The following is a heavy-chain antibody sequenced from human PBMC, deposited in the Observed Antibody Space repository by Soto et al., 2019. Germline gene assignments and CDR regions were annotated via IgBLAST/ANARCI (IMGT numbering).Heavy chain of an antibody. V-gene: IGHV4-31*03. J-gene: IGHJ4*02. CDR3: AREYTYGSNFFDC. D-gene: IGHD5-18*01. CDR1: GGSISSAAYY. Sequence: QVQLQESGPGLVKPSQTLSLTCTVSGGSISSAAYYWSWIRQHPGKDLEWIGYISHSGSTYYTPSLKSRVIISADTSKNQFSPNLNSVTAADTAVYYCAREYTYGSNFFDCWGQGALVTVSS. CDR2: ISHSGST.